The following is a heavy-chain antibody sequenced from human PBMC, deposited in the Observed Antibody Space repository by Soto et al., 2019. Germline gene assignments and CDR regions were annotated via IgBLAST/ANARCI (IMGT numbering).Heavy chain of an antibody. CDR1: GGSISSSTW. D-gene: IGHD6-19*01. V-gene: IGHV4-4*02. CDR3: ARDSQAGWYFDL. J-gene: IGHJ2*01. CDR2: IYHSGST. Sequence: QVQLQESGPGLVKPSGTRSLTCAVSGGSISSSTWWGGVRQPQGKGLGWIGEIYHSGSTNYNPSLKSRVTISVDKSKNQFSLKLSSVTAADTAVYYCARDSQAGWYFDLWGRGTLVTVSS.